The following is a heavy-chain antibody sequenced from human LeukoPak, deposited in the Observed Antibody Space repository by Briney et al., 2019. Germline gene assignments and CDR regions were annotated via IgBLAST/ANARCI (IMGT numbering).Heavy chain of an antibody. Sequence: ASVKVSCKASGGTFSSYAISWVRQAPGQGLEWMGGIIPIFGTANYAQKFQGRVTITADKSTSTAYMELSSLRSEDTAVYYCMTREQQLELDYWGQGTLVTVSS. CDR2: IIPIFGTA. V-gene: IGHV1-69*06. CDR3: MTREQQLELDY. CDR1: GGTFSSYA. D-gene: IGHD6-13*01. J-gene: IGHJ4*02.